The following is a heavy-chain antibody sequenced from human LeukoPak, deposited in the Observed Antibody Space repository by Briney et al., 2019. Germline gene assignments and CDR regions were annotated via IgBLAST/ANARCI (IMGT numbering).Heavy chain of an antibody. Sequence: GWALRLSFAASGFTFSSYAMHWVRHAPGKGLEWVAVISYDGSNKYYADSVKGRFTISRDNSKNTLYLQMNSLRGEDTAVYYCAKQGYDSGWFDYWGQGTRVTVSS. CDR2: ISYDGSNK. J-gene: IGHJ4*02. CDR1: GFTFSSYA. V-gene: IGHV3-30*04. D-gene: IGHD6-19*01. CDR3: AKQGYDSGWFDY.